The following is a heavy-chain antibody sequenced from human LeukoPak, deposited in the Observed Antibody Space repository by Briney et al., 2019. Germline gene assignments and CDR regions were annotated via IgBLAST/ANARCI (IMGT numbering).Heavy chain of an antibody. CDR2: IITSGTYT. D-gene: IGHD3-9*01. CDR3: ARDILTGYQPYFDY. V-gene: IGHV3-11*05. CDR1: GFTFSDYY. J-gene: IGHJ4*02. Sequence: GGPLRLSCAASGFTFSDYYMSWIRQAPGKGLEWISYIITSGTYTNYADSVKGRFTISRDNAKNSLYLEMNSLRAEDTAVYYCARDILTGYQPYFDYWGQGTLVTVSS.